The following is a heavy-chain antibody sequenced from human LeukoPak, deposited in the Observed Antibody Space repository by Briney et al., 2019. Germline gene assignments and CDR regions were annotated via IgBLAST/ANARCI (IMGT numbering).Heavy chain of an antibody. J-gene: IGHJ4*02. CDR2: IKGDGIST. Sequence: GGSLRLSWAASGFSFSSNWMHWVRHAPGEGMVWVSRIKGDGISTNYADSVKGRFTISRDIAKNTLYLQMNSLRAEDTGVYYCAKDHYWSIDYWGRGTLVTVSS. CDR3: AKDHYWSIDY. V-gene: IGHV3-74*01. CDR1: GFSFSSNW. D-gene: IGHD3-3*01.